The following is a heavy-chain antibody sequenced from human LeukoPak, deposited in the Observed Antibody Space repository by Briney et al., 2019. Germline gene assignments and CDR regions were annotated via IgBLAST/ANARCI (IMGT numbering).Heavy chain of an antibody. D-gene: IGHD3-10*01. J-gene: IGHJ6*03. CDR2: IYYSGST. CDR1: GGSFSGYY. CDR3: ASHLAVRARYYYYIDY. Sequence: SETPSLTCAVYGGSFSGYYWSWIRQPPGKGLEWIGDIYYSGSTNYNPSLKSRVTISVDTSKNQFSLKLSSVTAAHTAVYYCASHLAVRARYYYYIDYWGKGTMVTISS. V-gene: IGHV4-34*01.